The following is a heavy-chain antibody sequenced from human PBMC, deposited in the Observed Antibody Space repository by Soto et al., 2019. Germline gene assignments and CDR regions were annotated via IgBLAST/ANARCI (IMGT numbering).Heavy chain of an antibody. CDR3: ARTGLEMATISDYYYYGMDV. CDR1: GGTFSSYA. J-gene: IGHJ6*02. Sequence: SVKVSCKASGGTFSSYAISWVRQAPGQGLEWMGGIIPIFGTANYAQKFQGRVTITADESTSTAYMELSSLRSEDTAVYYCARTGLEMATISDYYYYGMDVWGQGTTVTVSS. V-gene: IGHV1-69*13. CDR2: IIPIFGTA. D-gene: IGHD5-12*01.